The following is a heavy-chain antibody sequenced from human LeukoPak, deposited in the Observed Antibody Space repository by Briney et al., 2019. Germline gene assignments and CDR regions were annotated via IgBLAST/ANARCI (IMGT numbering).Heavy chain of an antibody. CDR2: ISSSGSTI. Sequence: GGSLGLSCAASGFTFSSYEMNWVRQAPGKGLEWVSYISSSGSTIHYADSVKGRFTISRDNGKKSLYLQMNSLRAEDTAVYYCATHTGYFDYWGQGTLVTVSS. CDR3: ATHTGYFDY. J-gene: IGHJ4*02. V-gene: IGHV3-48*03. D-gene: IGHD4-17*01. CDR1: GFTFSSYE.